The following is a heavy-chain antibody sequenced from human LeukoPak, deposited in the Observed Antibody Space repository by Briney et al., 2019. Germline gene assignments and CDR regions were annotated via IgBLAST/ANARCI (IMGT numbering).Heavy chain of an antibody. J-gene: IGHJ4*02. V-gene: IGHV3-21*01. CDR2: ISSSSSYI. CDR1: GFTSNNYG. CDR3: ASSFLYSSGWDY. Sequence: GGSLRLSCAASGFTSNNYGMFWFRQAPGKGLEWVSSISSSSSYIYYADSVKGRFTISRDNAKNSLYLQMNSLRAEDTAVYYCASSFLYSSGWDYWGQGTLVTVSS. D-gene: IGHD6-19*01.